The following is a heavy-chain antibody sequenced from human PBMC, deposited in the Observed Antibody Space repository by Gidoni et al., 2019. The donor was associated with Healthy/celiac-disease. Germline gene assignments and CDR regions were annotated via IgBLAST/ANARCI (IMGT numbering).Heavy chain of an antibody. V-gene: IGHV1-24*01. CDR1: GYTLTELS. D-gene: IGHD3-3*01. CDR2: FDPEDGET. J-gene: IGHJ5*02. CDR3: ATVRSYDFWSGPLFDP. Sequence: QVQLVQSGAEVKKPGASVTVSCKVSGYTLTELSMHWVRQAPGKGLEWMGGFDPEDGETIYAQKFQGRVTMTEDTSTDTAYMELSSLRSEDTAVYYCATVRSYDFWSGPLFDPWGQGTLVTVSS.